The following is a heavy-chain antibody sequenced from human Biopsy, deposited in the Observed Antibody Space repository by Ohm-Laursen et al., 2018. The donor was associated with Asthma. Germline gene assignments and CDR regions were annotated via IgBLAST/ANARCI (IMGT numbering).Heavy chain of an antibody. CDR3: ARTFHFWSPYHAEHYQL. J-gene: IGHJ1*01. D-gene: IGHD3-3*02. CDR2: IKHDGSEK. V-gene: IGHV3-7*01. CDR1: GFTFGDYW. Sequence: LSLTCAASGFTFGDYWMSWVRQVPGKGLEWVANIKHDGSEKNHVDSLKGRFTISRDNAKNSLYLQMNSLRAEHTAVYYCARTFHFWSPYHAEHYQLWGQGTLVTVSS.